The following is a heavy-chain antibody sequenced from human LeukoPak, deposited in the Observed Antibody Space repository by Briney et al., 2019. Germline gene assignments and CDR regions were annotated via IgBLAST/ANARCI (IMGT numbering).Heavy chain of an antibody. J-gene: IGHJ4*02. CDR3: ARVGSSSGWYTIDY. D-gene: IGHD6-19*01. V-gene: IGHV3-30*03. Sequence: GGSLRLSCAASGFTFSSYGMHWVRQAPGKGLEWVAVISYDGSKKYYADSVKGRFTISRDNSKNTLYVQMNSLRAEDTAVYYCARVGSSSGWYTIDYWGQGTLVTVSS. CDR1: GFTFSSYG. CDR2: ISYDGSKK.